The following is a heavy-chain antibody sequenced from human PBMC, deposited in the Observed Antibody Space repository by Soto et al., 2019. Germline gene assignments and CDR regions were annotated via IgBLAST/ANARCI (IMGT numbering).Heavy chain of an antibody. J-gene: IGHJ4*02. D-gene: IGHD5-18*01. CDR3: ARVGAGWDTAMGGVDY. CDR1: GGSISSGDYY. V-gene: IGHV4-30-4*01. CDR2: IYYSGST. Sequence: QVQLQESGPGLVKPSQTLSLTCTVSGGSISSGDYYWSWIRQPPGKGLEWIGYIYYSGSTYYNPSLKSRVTISVDTSKNQFSLKLSSVTAADTAVYYCARVGAGWDTAMGGVDYWGQGTLVTVSS.